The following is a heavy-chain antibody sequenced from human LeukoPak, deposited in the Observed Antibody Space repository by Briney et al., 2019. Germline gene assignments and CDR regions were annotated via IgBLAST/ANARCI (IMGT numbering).Heavy chain of an antibody. J-gene: IGHJ4*02. CDR2: ISYDGSNK. Sequence: GGSLRLSCAASGFTFRSYGMHWVRQAPGKGLEWVAFISYDGSNKYYADSVKGRFTISRDNSKNTLYLQMNSLRAEDTAVYYCAREADNYGDYAYDYWGQGTLVTVSS. D-gene: IGHD4-17*01. CDR3: AREADNYGDYAYDY. CDR1: GFTFRSYG. V-gene: IGHV3-30*03.